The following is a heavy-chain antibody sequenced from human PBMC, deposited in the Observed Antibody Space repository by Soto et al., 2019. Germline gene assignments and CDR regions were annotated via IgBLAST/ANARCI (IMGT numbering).Heavy chain of an antibody. CDR2: IKQDGSEK. CDR1: GFTFSSYW. V-gene: IGHV3-7*03. D-gene: IGHD6-13*01. Sequence: GGSLRLSCAASGFTFSSYWMSWVRQAPGKGLEWVANIKQDGSEKYYVDSVKGRFTISRDNAKNSLYLQMNSLRAEDTAVYYCARIGYSSSWYGDDAFDIWGQGTMGTVSS. CDR3: ARIGYSSSWYGDDAFDI. J-gene: IGHJ3*02.